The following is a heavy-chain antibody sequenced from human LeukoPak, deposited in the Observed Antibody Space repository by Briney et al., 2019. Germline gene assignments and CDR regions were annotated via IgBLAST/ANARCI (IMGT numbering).Heavy chain of an antibody. CDR3: ARQVGATPLFDY. Sequence: SETLSLTCTVSGGSISSYYWSWIRQPPGKGLEWIGYIYHSGSTNYNPSLKSRVTISVDTSKNQFSLKLSSVTAADTAVYYCARQVGATPLFDYWGQGTLVTVSS. CDR2: IYHSGST. J-gene: IGHJ4*02. V-gene: IGHV4-59*08. CDR1: GGSISSYY. D-gene: IGHD1-26*01.